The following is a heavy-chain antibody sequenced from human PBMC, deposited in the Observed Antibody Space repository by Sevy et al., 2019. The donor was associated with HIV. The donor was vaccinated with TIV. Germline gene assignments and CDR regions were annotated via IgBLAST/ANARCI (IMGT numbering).Heavy chain of an antibody. Sequence: GGSLRLSCAASGFTFSSHWMHWVRQVPGKGLVWVSRINSDGSSTNYADSVKGRFTISRDNAKKPLYLQMNGLRAEATAVFYCARDQEPIVAALGDYYYYYGMDVWGQGTTVTVSS. V-gene: IGHV3-74*01. D-gene: IGHD6-13*01. CDR1: GFTFSSHW. J-gene: IGHJ6*02. CDR2: INSDGSST. CDR3: ARDQEPIVAALGDYYYYYGMDV.